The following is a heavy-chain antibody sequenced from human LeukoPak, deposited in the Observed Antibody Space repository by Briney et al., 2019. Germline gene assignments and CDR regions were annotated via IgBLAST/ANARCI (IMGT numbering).Heavy chain of an antibody. CDR1: GGSISSYY. J-gene: IGHJ2*01. CDR2: IYYSGST. D-gene: IGHD7-27*01. V-gene: IGHV4-59*01. Sequence: SETLSLTCTVSGGSISSYYWSWIRQPPGKGLEWIGYIYYSGSTNYNPSLKSRVTISVDTSKNQFSLKLSSVTAADTAVYYCARAWGGASALWYFDLWGRGTLVTVSS. CDR3: ARAWGGASALWYFDL.